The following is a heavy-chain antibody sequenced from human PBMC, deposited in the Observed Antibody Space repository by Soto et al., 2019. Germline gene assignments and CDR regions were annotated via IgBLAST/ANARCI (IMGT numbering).Heavy chain of an antibody. J-gene: IGHJ6*02. D-gene: IGHD2-2*01. CDR1: GYSFTSYW. CDR2: IYPGDSDT. CDR3: ERRSRYAVGVYGMDV. Sequence: GESLKISCNGSGYSFTSYWIGWVRQMPGKGLEWMGIIYPGDSDTRYSPSFQGQVTISADKSISTAYLQWSSLKASDTAMYYCERRSRYAVGVYGMDVWGQGTKVTVYS. V-gene: IGHV5-51*01.